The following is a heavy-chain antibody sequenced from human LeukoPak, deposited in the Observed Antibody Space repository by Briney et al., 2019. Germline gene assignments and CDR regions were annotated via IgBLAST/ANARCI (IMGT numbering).Heavy chain of an antibody. CDR2: IHSSGST. V-gene: IGHV4-59*11. CDR3: ARDSRDSSGYYHAGMDV. D-gene: IGHD3-22*01. Sequence: PSETLSLTCTVSGGSMSNHYWNWIRQPPGKGLEWIGYIHSSGSTNYNPALKSRVTISVDTSKNQFSLKLSSVTAADTAIYYCARDSRDSSGYYHAGMDVWGQGTTVTVSS. J-gene: IGHJ6*02. CDR1: GGSMSNHY.